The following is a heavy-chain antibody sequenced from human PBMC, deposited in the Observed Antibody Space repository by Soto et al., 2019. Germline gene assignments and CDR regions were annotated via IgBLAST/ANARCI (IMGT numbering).Heavy chain of an antibody. CDR1: GGSFSGYY. V-gene: IGHV4-34*01. CDR3: ARGSITMVRGQVDYYYGMDV. J-gene: IGHJ6*02. D-gene: IGHD3-10*01. CDR2: INHSGST. Sequence: PSETLSLTCAVYGGSFSGYYWSWIRQPPGKGLEWIGEINHSGSTNYNPSLKSRVTISVDTSKNQFSLKLSSVTAADTAVYYCARGSITMVRGQVDYYYGMDVWGQGTTVTVS.